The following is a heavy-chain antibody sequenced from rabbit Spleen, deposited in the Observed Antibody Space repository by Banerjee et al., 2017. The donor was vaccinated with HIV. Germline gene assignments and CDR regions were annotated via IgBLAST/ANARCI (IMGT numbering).Heavy chain of an antibody. V-gene: IGHV1S45*01. D-gene: IGHD2-1*01. CDR3: ARDGDDDMGDFDL. Sequence: QEQLVESGGGLVQPEGSLTLTCKASGFSFSDRDVMCWVRQAPGKGLEWIACINAATGKPVYATWAKGRFTISKTSSTTVTLQMTSLTGADTATYFCARDGDDDMGDFDLWGPGTLVTVS. CDR1: GFSFSDRDV. CDR2: INAATGKP. J-gene: IGHJ4*01.